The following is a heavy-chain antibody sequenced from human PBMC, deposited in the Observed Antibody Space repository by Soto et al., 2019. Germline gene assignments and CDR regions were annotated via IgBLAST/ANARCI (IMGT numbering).Heavy chain of an antibody. D-gene: IGHD3-16*01. J-gene: IGHJ6*03. CDR2: IYYSGST. CDR1: GGSISGYY. V-gene: IGHV4-59*12. CDR3: AKGGMITFGGVTYYYYMDV. Sequence: SETLSLTCTVSGGSISGYYWSWIRQPPGKGLEWIGYIYYSGSTNYNPSLKSRVTISVDTSKNQFSLKLSSVTAEDTAVYYCAKGGMITFGGVTYYYYMDVWGKGTTVTVSS.